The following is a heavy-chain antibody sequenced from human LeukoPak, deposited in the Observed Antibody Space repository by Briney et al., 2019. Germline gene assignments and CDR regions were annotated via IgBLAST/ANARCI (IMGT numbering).Heavy chain of an antibody. CDR2: IYYSGST. J-gene: IGHJ6*03. V-gene: IGHV4-31*03. Sequence: PLQTLSLTCTVSGGSISSGGYYWSWIRQHPGKGLEWIGYIYYSGSTYYNPSLKSRVTISVDTSKNQFSLKLSSVTAADTAVYYCARVAGLARYYYMDVWGKGTTVTVSS. CDR3: ARVAGLARYYYMDV. CDR1: GGSISSGGYY.